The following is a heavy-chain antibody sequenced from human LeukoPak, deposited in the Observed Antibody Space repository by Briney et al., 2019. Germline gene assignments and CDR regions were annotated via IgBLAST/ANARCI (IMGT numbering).Heavy chain of an antibody. CDR3: AAANYFDY. J-gene: IGHJ4*02. CDR2: ISSGSSTI. CDR1: GFTFSIYN. V-gene: IGHV3-48*04. Sequence: GGSLRLSCAASGFTFSIYNMNWVRQAPGKGLEWLSFISSGSSTIYYADSVKGRLTISRDNAKNSLYLQMSSLRAEDTAVYYCAAANYFDYWGQGTLVTVSS.